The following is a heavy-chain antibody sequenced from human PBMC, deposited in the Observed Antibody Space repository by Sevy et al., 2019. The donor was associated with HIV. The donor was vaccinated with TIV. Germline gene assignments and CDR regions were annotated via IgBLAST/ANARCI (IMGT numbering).Heavy chain of an antibody. Sequence: GGSLRLSCAASGFSLSIYWMSWVRQAPGKGLEWVATMKKDGSEEDYVDSVKGRFTISRDNAKNSLFLQMNSLSAEDTAVYYCVREWLGGYIYSLDYWGHGTLVTVSS. D-gene: IGHD5-18*01. CDR1: GFSLSIYW. J-gene: IGHJ4*01. CDR2: MKKDGSEE. CDR3: VREWLGGYIYSLDY. V-gene: IGHV3-7*01.